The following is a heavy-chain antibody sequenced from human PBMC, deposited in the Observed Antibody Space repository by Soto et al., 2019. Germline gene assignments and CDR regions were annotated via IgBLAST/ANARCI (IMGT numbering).Heavy chain of an antibody. D-gene: IGHD2-15*01. CDR1: GFRFTSFG. Sequence: DVVLVNSGGVFVRPGESLRLSCGASGFRFTSFGMNWVRQGPGKGLEWLSYISGLSATTYYADSVRGRFTVSRDNDMNLLFLQLNNLRDDDTAVYYCTRGGAARPDYWGQGSRVVVSS. CDR2: ISGLSATT. J-gene: IGHJ4*02. CDR3: TRGGAARPDY. V-gene: IGHV3-48*02.